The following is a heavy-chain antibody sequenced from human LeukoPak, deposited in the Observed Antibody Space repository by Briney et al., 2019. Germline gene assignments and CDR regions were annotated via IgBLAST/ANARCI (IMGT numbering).Heavy chain of an antibody. CDR1: GFTVRSNY. Sequence: GGSLRLSCAASGFTVRSNYMSWVRQAPGKGLEWVSVIYSGGSTYYADSVKGRFTISRDNSKNTLYLQMNSLRAEDTAVYYCARCSLAYFDYWGQGTLVTVSS. CDR3: ARCSLAYFDY. V-gene: IGHV3-66*01. CDR2: IYSGGST. J-gene: IGHJ4*02.